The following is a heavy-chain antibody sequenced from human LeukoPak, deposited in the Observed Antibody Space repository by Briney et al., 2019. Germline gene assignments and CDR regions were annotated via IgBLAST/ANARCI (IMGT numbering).Heavy chain of an antibody. V-gene: IGHV3-23*01. J-gene: IGHJ4*02. CDR3: AKEGYQLLYYCTNGVCRSPDFDY. CDR1: GFTFSSYA. CDR2: ISGSGGST. Sequence: GGSLRLSCAASGFTFSSYAMSWVRQAPGKGLEWVSAISGSGGSTYYADSVKGRFTISRGNSKNTLYLQMNSLRAEDTAVYYCAKEGYQLLYYCTNGVCRSPDFDYWGQGTLVTVSS. D-gene: IGHD2-8*01.